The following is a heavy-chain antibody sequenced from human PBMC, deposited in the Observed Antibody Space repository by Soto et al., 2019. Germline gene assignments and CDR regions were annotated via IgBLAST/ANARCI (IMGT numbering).Heavy chain of an antibody. J-gene: IGHJ5*02. V-gene: IGHV4-4*02. CDR2: IYHSGST. Sequence: QVQLQESGPGLVKPSGTLSLTCAVSSGSISSSNWWSWVRQPPGKGLEWIGEIYHSGSTNYNPSLKSRVTISVDKSKNQFSLKLSSVTAADTAVYYCARGANCSSTSCFNWFDPWGQGTLVTVSS. CDR1: SGSISSSNW. CDR3: ARGANCSSTSCFNWFDP. D-gene: IGHD2-2*01.